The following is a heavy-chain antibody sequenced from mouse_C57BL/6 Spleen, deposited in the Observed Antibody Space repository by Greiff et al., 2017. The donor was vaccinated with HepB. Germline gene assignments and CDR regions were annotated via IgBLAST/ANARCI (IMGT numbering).Heavy chain of an antibody. CDR1: GFTFSSYG. Sequence: DVMLVESGGDLVKPGGSLKLSCAASGFTFSSYGMSWVRQTPDKRLEWVATISSGGSYTYYPDSVKGRFTISRDNAKNTLYLQMSSLKSEDTAMYYCARATTKDYFDYWGQGTTLTVSS. CDR3: ARATTKDYFDY. J-gene: IGHJ2*01. CDR2: ISSGGSYT. V-gene: IGHV5-6*02. D-gene: IGHD1-1*01.